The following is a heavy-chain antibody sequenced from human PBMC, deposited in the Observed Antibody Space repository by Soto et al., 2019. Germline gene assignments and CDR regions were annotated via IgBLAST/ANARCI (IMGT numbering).Heavy chain of an antibody. CDR2: INPKSGGT. V-gene: IGHV1-2*04. Sequence: ASVKVSCKASGYSFTDYHIHWVRQAPGQGLEWLGRINPKSGGTSTAQKFQGWVTMTTDTSISTASMELTRLTSDDTAIYYCARGDSTGCSNGVCSFFYNHDMDVWGQGTTVTVSS. D-gene: IGHD2-8*01. CDR1: GYSFTDYH. CDR3: ARGDSTGCSNGVCSFFYNHDMDV. J-gene: IGHJ6*02.